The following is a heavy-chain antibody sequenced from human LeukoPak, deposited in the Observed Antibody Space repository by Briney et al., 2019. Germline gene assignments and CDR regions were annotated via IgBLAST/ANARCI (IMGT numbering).Heavy chain of an antibody. J-gene: IGHJ4*02. V-gene: IGHV3-7*01. CDR2: IKQDGSEK. CDR1: GFTFRSYC. CDR3: ARDLPNGWFDY. D-gene: IGHD6-19*01. Sequence: GESLKISCAVSGFTFRSYCMTWVRQAPGKGLEWVANIKQDGSEKYYLDSVKGRFTISRDNAKNSVYLQVNSLRAEDTAVYYCARDLPNGWFDYWGQGTLVTVSS.